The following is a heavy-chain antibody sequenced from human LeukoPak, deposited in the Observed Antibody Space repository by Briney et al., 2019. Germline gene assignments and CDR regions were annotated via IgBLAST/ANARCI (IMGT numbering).Heavy chain of an antibody. CDR1: GGSISSGGYY. J-gene: IGHJ4*02. CDR3: ARHFSAGYVDY. CDR2: INHSGST. Sequence: SETLSLTCTVSGGSISSGGYYWSWIRQPPGKGLEWIGEINHSGSTNYNPSLKSRVTISVDTSKNQFSLKLSSVTAADTAVYYCARHFSAGYVDYWGQGTLVTVSS. V-gene: IGHV4-39*01. D-gene: IGHD3-3*01.